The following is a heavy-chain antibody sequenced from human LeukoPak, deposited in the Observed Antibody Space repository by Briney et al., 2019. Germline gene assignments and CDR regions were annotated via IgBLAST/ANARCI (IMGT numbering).Heavy chain of an antibody. V-gene: IGHV3-33*05. CDR3: AKRAPMVRGRTDYQYGMDV. J-gene: IGHJ6*02. CDR2: ISNDGVNT. D-gene: IGHD3-10*01. Sequence: GGSLRPSCAASGFTFSNYGMHWVRQLPGNGLEWVSVISNDGVNTYQADSVKGRFTISRDNSKNTLYMQMNSLGAEDTAVYYCAKRAPMVRGRTDYQYGMDVWGQGTTVTVSS. CDR1: GFTFSNYG.